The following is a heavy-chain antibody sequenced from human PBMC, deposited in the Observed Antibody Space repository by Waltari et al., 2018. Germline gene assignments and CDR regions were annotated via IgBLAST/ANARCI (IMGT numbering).Heavy chain of an antibody. Sequence: QLQLQESGPGLVKPSETLSLTCSVSGGSISSTSYYWGWIRQPPGKGLEWIGSFSYDANTYYNPSLKSRITISVDTSKNQFSLQLRSVTAADTAIYYWARPGRVGGGSLMGLDYWGQGTLVTVSS. CDR2: FSYDANT. D-gene: IGHD2-15*01. CDR3: ARPGRVGGGSLMGLDY. V-gene: IGHV4-39*01. CDR1: GGSISSTSYY. J-gene: IGHJ4*02.